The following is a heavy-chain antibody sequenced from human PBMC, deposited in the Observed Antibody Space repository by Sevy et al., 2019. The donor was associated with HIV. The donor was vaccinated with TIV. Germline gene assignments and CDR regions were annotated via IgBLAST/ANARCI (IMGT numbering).Heavy chain of an antibody. J-gene: IGHJ6*02. CDR2: IYWNDDK. V-gene: IGHV2-5*01. D-gene: IGHD2-2*01. Sequence: SGPTLVNPTQTLTLTCTFSGFSLSTSGVGVGWIRQPPGKALEWLALIYWNDDKRYSPSLKSRLTITKDTSKNQVVLTMTNMDPVDTATYYCALSRYCSSTSCYDYYYYGMDVWGQGTTVTVSS. CDR1: GFSLSTSGVG. CDR3: ALSRYCSSTSCYDYYYYGMDV.